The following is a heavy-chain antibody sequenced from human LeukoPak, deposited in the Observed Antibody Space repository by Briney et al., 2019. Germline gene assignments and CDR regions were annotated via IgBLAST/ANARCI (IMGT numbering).Heavy chain of an antibody. Sequence: GGSLRLFCAASGFTFSSYEMNWVRQATGKGLEWVSYISSSGSTIYYAGCVEGRFTISRDNAKNSLYLQMNSLRAEDTAVYYCARERLVVTAIGGYYYYMDVWGKGTTVTISS. CDR3: ARERLVVTAIGGYYYYMDV. J-gene: IGHJ6*03. CDR2: ISSSGSTI. CDR1: GFTFSSYE. D-gene: IGHD2-21*02. V-gene: IGHV3-48*03.